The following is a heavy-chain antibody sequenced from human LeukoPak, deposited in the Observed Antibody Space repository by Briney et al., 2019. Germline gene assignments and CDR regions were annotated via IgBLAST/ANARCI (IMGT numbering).Heavy chain of an antibody. CDR3: ASDLYGADTSMNT. V-gene: IGHV3-53*01. D-gene: IGHD3-10*02. Sequence: GGSLRLSCAASGFTVSSNYMSWVRQAPGKGLEWVSTITSSGDSAYYADSVKGRFTVSRDNFKNTLFLQMNSLRAEDTAVYYCASDLYGADTSMNTWGQGTLVTVSS. J-gene: IGHJ5*02. CDR2: ITSSGDSA. CDR1: GFTVSSNY.